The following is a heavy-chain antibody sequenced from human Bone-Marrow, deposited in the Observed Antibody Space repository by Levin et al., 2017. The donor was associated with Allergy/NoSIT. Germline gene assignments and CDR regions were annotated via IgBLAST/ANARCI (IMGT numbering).Heavy chain of an antibody. J-gene: IGHJ5*02. CDR2: ISYDGSNK. CDR3: ARSGTFGNWFDP. V-gene: IGHV3-30*03. D-gene: IGHD1-7*01. Sequence: LSLTCAASGFPFSSYGMHWVRQAPGKGLEWVAVISYDGSNKYYADSVKGRFTISRDNSKNTLYLQMNSLRAEDTAVYYCARSGTFGNWFDPWGQGTLVTVSS. CDR1: GFPFSSYG.